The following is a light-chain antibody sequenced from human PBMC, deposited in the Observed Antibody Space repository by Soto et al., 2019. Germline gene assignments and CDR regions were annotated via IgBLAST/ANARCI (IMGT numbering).Light chain of an antibody. Sequence: DIQMTQSPSTLSASVGDRVTITCRASQSIDNWLAWYQQKPGKAPKLLIYKTSSLGSGVPSRFSGSASGTEFTLTISSLQPDEFATYYCQQYYTMYTFGRGTKLEIK. CDR2: KTS. CDR3: QQYYTMYT. CDR1: QSIDNW. J-gene: IGKJ2*01. V-gene: IGKV1-5*03.